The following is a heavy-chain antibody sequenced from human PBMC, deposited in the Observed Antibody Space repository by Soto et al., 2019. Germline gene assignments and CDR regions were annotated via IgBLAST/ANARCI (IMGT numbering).Heavy chain of an antibody. CDR3: ARQAEGSSWHYYYYYYGMDV. CDR1: GYSYTSYW. Sequence: GESLKISCKGSGYSYTSYWIGWVRQMTGKGLEWMGIIYPGDSDTRYSPSFQGQVTISADKSISTAYLQWSSLKASDTAMYYCARQAEGSSWHYYYYYYGMDVWGQGTTVTVSS. CDR2: IYPGDSDT. V-gene: IGHV5-51*01. D-gene: IGHD6-13*01. J-gene: IGHJ6*02.